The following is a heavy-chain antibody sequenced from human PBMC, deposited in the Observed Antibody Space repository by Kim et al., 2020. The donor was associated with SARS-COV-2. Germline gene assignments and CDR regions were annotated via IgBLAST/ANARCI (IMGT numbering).Heavy chain of an antibody. CDR1: GVSISSDY. J-gene: IGHJ4*02. CDR3: SRGPYYDFWSGSYFDY. D-gene: IGHD3-3*01. V-gene: IGHV4-59*13. CDR2: IYYTGST. Sequence: SETLSLTCTVSGVSISSDYWSWIRQPPGKGLEWIGYIYYTGSTNYNPSLKSRVTISVDTSKNQFSLNLSSVTAADTAVYYCSRGPYYDFWSGSYFDYWGQGTLVTVSS.